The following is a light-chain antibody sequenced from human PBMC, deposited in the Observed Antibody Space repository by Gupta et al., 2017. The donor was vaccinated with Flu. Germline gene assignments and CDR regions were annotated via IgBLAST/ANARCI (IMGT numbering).Light chain of an antibody. V-gene: IGLV1-44*01. CDR3: AAWDDSLNGHYV. CDR1: SSNIGSNT. J-gene: IGLJ1*01. Sequence: QSVLTQQPSASGTPGQRVTISCSGSSSNIGSNTVNWYQQLPGTAPKLLSYSNNQRPSGVPDRFSGSKSGTSASLAISGLQSEDEADYYCAAWDDSLNGHYVFGTGTKVTVL. CDR2: SNN.